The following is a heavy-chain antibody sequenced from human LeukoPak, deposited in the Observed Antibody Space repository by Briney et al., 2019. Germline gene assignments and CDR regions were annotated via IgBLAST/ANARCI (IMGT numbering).Heavy chain of an antibody. CDR1: GGSISSYY. CDR3: ARRGSIAARSYYYYYMDV. D-gene: IGHD6-6*01. V-gene: IGHV4-59*01. Sequence: PSETLSLTCTVSGGSISSYYWSWIRQPPGKGLEWIGYIYYSGSTNYNPSLKSRVTISVDTSKNQFSLKLSSVTAADTAVYYCARRGSIAARSYYYYYMDVWGKGTTVTVSS. CDR2: IYYSGST. J-gene: IGHJ6*03.